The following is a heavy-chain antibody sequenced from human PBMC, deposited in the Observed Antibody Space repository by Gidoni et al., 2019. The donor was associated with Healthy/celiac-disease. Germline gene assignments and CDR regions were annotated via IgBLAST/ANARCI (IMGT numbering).Heavy chain of an antibody. CDR1: GFTVSSNY. V-gene: IGHV3-53*01. Sequence: EVQLVESGGGLIQPGGSLRLSCAASGFTVSSNYMSWVRQAPGEGREWVSVIYSGGSTYYADSVKGRFTISRDNTKNTLYLQMNSLRAEDTAVYYCARSPTAAWSGLWGQGTLVTVSS. J-gene: IGHJ4*02. D-gene: IGHD3-3*01. CDR2: IYSGGST. CDR3: ARSPTAAWSGL.